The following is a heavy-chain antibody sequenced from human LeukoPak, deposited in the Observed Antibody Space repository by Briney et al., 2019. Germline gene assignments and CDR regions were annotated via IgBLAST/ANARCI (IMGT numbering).Heavy chain of an antibody. D-gene: IGHD2-15*01. CDR2: ISSSGSTI. Sequence: GGSLRLSCAASGFTFSDYYMSWIRQAPGKGLEWVSYISSSGSTIYYADSVKGRFTISRDNAKNSLYLQMNSLRAEDTAVYYCASGPSRSGGIEYYYYGMDVWGQGTTVTVSS. J-gene: IGHJ6*02. V-gene: IGHV3-11*01. CDR3: ASGPSRSGGIEYYYYGMDV. CDR1: GFTFSDYY.